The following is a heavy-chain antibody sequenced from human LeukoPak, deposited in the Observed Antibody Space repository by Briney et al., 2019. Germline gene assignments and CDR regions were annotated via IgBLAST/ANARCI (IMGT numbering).Heavy chain of an antibody. CDR3: ARQSISGSSLSYFDY. CDR2: IYVSGST. J-gene: IGHJ4*02. D-gene: IGHD3-22*01. Sequence: KPSETLSLTCTVSGGSISSYYWSWIRQPPGKGLEWIGNIYVSGSTNYNPSLKSRVTKSVDTSKNQCSLKLSSVTAADTAVYYCARQSISGSSLSYFDYWGQGTLVNVSS. V-gene: IGHV4-59*01. CDR1: GGSISSYY.